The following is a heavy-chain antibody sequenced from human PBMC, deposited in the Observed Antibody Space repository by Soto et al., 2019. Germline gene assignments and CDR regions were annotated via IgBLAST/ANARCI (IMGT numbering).Heavy chain of an antibody. CDR1: GFTFSSYA. V-gene: IGHV3-30-3*01. D-gene: IGHD3-3*01. CDR2: ISYDGSNK. Sequence: SLRLSCAASGFTFSSYAMHWVRQAPGKGLEWVAVISYDGSNKYYADSVKGRVTISRDNSKNTLYLQMNSLRAEDAAVYYCASSRGVLRFLEWFGPSPNYYGMDVWGQGTTVTVSS. J-gene: IGHJ6*02. CDR3: ASSRGVLRFLEWFGPSPNYYGMDV.